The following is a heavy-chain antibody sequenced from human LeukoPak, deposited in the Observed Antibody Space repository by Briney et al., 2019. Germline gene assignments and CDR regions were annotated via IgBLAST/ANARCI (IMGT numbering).Heavy chain of an antibody. CDR3: ARVLWFGEFDAFDI. CDR1: GGSISSYY. V-gene: IGHV4-59*01. J-gene: IGHJ3*02. CDR2: IYYSRST. D-gene: IGHD3-10*01. Sequence: PSETLSLTCTVSGGSISSYYWSWIRQPPGKGLEWIGYIYYSRSTNYNPSLKSRVTISVDTSKNQFSLKLSSVTAADTAVYYCARVLWFGEFDAFDIWGQGTMVTVSS.